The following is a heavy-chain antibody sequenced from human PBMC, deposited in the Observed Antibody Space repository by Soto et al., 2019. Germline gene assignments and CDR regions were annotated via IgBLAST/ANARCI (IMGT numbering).Heavy chain of an antibody. Sequence: SETLSLTCTVSGGSIRVQSYYWTWIRQTPGKGLEWVGSSYYSGTSYFNPALKGRVTISVDTSTNQFSLRLTSVTAADTAVYYCTKGATSPFDSWGQGTRVTVSS. CDR2: SYYSGTS. V-gene: IGHV4-39*01. CDR3: TKGATSPFDS. CDR1: GGSIRVQSYY. D-gene: IGHD3-16*01. J-gene: IGHJ4*02.